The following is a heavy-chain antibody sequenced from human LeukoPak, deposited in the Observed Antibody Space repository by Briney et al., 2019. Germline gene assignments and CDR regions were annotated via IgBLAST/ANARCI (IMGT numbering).Heavy chain of an antibody. D-gene: IGHD3-22*01. Sequence: PSETLSLTCTVSGYSINSGYFWGWVRQPPGKGPEWIGSIFHTGDVYYNPSLRSRVTLSIDTSRNQVSLKLSSVTAADTAVYYCARPPQYDYDSSGRGYYFDYWGQGTLVTVSS. V-gene: IGHV4-38-2*02. J-gene: IGHJ4*02. CDR1: GYSINSGYF. CDR2: IFHTGDV. CDR3: ARPPQYDYDSSGRGYYFDY.